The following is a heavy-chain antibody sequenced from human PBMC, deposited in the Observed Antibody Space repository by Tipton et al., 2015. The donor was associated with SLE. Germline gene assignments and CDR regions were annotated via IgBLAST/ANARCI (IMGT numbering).Heavy chain of an antibody. D-gene: IGHD6-19*01. Sequence: QSGPEVKKPGASVKVSCKSSGYTFTSYHMHWVRQAPGQGLEWMGIINPSGGSTSYAQKFQGRVTMTRDTSTSTVYMELSSLRSEDTAVYYCARDFGIAVYFFDSWGQGTLVTVSS. CDR2: INPSGGST. CDR3: ARDFGIAVYFFDS. CDR1: GYTFTSYH. J-gene: IGHJ4*02. V-gene: IGHV1-46*01.